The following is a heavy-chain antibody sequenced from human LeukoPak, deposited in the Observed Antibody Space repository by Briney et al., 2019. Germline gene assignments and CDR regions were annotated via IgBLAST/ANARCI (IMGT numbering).Heavy chain of an antibody. V-gene: IGHV1-69*04. J-gene: IGHJ4*02. CDR1: GGTFSSYA. CDR3: ATPLYCSGGSCYLFDY. CDR2: IIPILGIA. D-gene: IGHD2-15*01. Sequence: ASVKVSCKASGGTFSSYAISWVRQAPGQGLEWMGRIIPILGIANYAQKFQGRVTMTEDTSTDTAYMELSSLRSEDTAVYYCATPLYCSGGSCYLFDYWGQGTLVTVSS.